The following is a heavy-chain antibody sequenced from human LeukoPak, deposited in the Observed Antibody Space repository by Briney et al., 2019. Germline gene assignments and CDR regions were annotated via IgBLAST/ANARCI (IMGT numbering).Heavy chain of an antibody. D-gene: IGHD5-12*01. CDR3: ARGLRVGATTPGGY. V-gene: IGHV1-18*01. CDR2: ISAHNGNT. J-gene: IGHJ4*02. CDR1: GYTFTSFG. Sequence: ASVKVSCKASGYTFTSFGFSWVRQAPGQGLEWMGWISAHNGNTNYAQKLQGRVTLTTDTSTSTAYMELRSLRSDDTAVYYCARGLRVGATTPGGYWGQGTLVTVSS.